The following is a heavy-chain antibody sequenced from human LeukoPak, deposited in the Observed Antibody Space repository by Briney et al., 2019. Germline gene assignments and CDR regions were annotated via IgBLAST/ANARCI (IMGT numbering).Heavy chain of an antibody. V-gene: IGHV3-64*01. Sequence: GGSLRLSCAASGFTFSHYSFHWVRQAPGKGLEYVSAINSNGDDTYYVNSVKGRFTISRDNSKNTLYLQMGNLRPEDMAVYYCARDPGRSPDYWGQGTLVTVSS. CDR1: GFTFSHYS. CDR2: INSNGDDT. J-gene: IGHJ4*02. D-gene: IGHD1-26*01. CDR3: ARDPGRSPDY.